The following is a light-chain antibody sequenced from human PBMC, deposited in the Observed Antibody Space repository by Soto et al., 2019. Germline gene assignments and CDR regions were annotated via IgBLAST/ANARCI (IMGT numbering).Light chain of an antibody. CDR3: SSYTISTTLV. J-gene: IGLJ1*01. CDR1: NIGTKS. CDR2: DDS. V-gene: IGLV3-21*02. Sequence: SYDLTQSPSVSVAPGQTARITCGGNNIGTKSVHWYQQKPGQAPVLVVYDDSDRPSGIPERFSGSNSGNTASLTISGLQAEDEADYYCSSYTISTTLVFGTGTKVTVL.